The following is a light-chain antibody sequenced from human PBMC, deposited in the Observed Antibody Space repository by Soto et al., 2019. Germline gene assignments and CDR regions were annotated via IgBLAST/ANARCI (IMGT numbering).Light chain of an antibody. J-gene: IGKJ4*01. Sequence: DIQLTQSPSFLSASVGDRVTVTCRSSQDISSYLAWYQQKPGKAPKILIYGASTLQSGVPPRFGGSGSGTAFTLTISRLQPEDFATYFCQQVHDYPITFGGGTKVEIK. CDR1: QDISSY. CDR2: GAS. V-gene: IGKV1-9*01. CDR3: QQVHDYPIT.